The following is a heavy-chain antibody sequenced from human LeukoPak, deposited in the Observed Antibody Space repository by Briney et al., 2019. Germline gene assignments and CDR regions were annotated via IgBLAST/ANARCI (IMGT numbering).Heavy chain of an antibody. CDR2: IYYSGIT. CDR1: GGSISSSSYY. CDR3: ARQGSGRSSDY. J-gene: IGHJ4*02. Sequence: NPSETLSLTCTVSGGSISSSSYYWGWIRQPPGKGLEWIGNIYYSGITYSNPSLNSRDTISVDTSKNQFSLKLSSVTAADTAVYYCARQGSGRSSDYWGQGTLVTVSS. D-gene: IGHD1-26*01. V-gene: IGHV4-39*01.